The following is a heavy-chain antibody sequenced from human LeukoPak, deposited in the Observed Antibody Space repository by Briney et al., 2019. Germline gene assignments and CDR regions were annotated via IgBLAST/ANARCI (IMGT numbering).Heavy chain of an antibody. J-gene: IGHJ4*02. CDR2: IRYDGSNK. CDR3: AKDLHQARIAVAGSDY. Sequence: GGSLRLSCAASGFTFSSYGMHWVRQAPGKGLEWVAFIRYDGSNKYYADSVKGRFTISRDNSKNTLYLQMNSLRAEDTAVYYCAKDLHQARIAVAGSDYWGQGTLVTVSS. CDR1: GFTFSSYG. D-gene: IGHD6-19*01. V-gene: IGHV3-30*02.